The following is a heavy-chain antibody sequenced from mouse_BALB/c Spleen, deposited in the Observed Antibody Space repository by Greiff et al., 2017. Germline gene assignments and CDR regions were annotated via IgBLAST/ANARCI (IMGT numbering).Heavy chain of an antibody. Sequence: EVKLMESGGGLVKPGGSLKLSCAASGFTFSSYAMSWVRQTPEKRLEWVASISSGGSTYYPDSVKGRFTISRDNARNILYLQMSSLRSEDTAMYYCARGIYYGYDVLAYWGQGTLVTVSA. J-gene: IGHJ3*01. D-gene: IGHD2-2*01. CDR1: GFTFSSYA. V-gene: IGHV5-6-5*01. CDR3: ARGIYYGYDVLAY. CDR2: ISSGGST.